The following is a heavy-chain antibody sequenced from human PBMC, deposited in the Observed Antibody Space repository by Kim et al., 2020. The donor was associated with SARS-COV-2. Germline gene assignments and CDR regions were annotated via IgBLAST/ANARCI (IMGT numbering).Heavy chain of an antibody. CDR1: GFTFSSYG. D-gene: IGHD3-10*01. V-gene: IGHV3-30*18. CDR2: ISYDGSNK. J-gene: IGHJ4*02. Sequence: GGSLRLSCAASGFTFSSYGMHWVRQAPGKGLEWVAVISYDGSNKYYADSVKGRFTISRDNSKNTLYLQMNSLRAEDTAVYYCAKGPGVRGVIRVHYWGQGTLVTVSS. CDR3: AKGPGVRGVIRVHY.